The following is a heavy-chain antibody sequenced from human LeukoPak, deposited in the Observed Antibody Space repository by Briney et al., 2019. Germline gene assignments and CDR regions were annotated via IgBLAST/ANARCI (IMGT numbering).Heavy chain of an antibody. CDR3: AKVEPQYSSSWYGDY. CDR1: GFTFSSYA. CDR2: ISGSGYST. D-gene: IGHD6-13*01. Sequence: GGSLRLSCAASGFTFSSYAMHWVRQAPGKGLEWVSAISGSGYSTYYADSVKGRFTTSRDNSKNTLYLQMNSLRAEDTAVYYCAKVEPQYSSSWYGDYWGQGTLVTVSS. J-gene: IGHJ4*02. V-gene: IGHV3-23*01.